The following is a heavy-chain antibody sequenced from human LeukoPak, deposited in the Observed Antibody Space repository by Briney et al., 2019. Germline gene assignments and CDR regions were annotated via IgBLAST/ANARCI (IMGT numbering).Heavy chain of an antibody. D-gene: IGHD2-15*01. Sequence: SEALSLTCTVSGGSISSYYWSWIRQPPGKGLEWIGYIYYSGSTNYNPSLKSRVTISVDTSKNQFSLKLSSVTAADTAVYHCARVRCSGGSCSSSPEYWGQGTLVTVSS. CDR3: ARVRCSGGSCSSSPEY. V-gene: IGHV4-59*01. J-gene: IGHJ4*02. CDR1: GGSISSYY. CDR2: IYYSGST.